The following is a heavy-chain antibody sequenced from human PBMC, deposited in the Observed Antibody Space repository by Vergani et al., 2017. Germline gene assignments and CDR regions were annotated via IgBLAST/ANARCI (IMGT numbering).Heavy chain of an antibody. CDR2: ISSSSSYI. CDR3: ARDPDYDFYRYYMDV. Sequence: EVQLVESGGGLVKPGGSLRLSCAASGFTFSSYSMNWVRQAPGKGLEWVSSISSSSSYIYYADSVKGRFTISRDNAKNSLYLQMNSLRAEDTAVYYCARDPDYDFYRYYMDVWGKGTTVTVSS. D-gene: IGHD3-3*01. CDR1: GFTFSSYS. J-gene: IGHJ6*03. V-gene: IGHV3-21*01.